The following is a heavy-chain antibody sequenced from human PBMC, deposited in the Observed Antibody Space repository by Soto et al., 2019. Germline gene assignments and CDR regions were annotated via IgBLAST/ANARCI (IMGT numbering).Heavy chain of an antibody. CDR2: INHSGST. V-gene: IGHV4-34*01. Sequence: QVQLQQWGAGLLKPSETLSLTCAVYGGSFSGYYWSWIRQPPGKGLEWIGEINHSGSTNYNPSLKRQVTIEVDTSKTEFPLKVICVPAADTAVYYCARKRFLEWLLFGFDPWGQGTLVTVSS. CDR3: ARKRFLEWLLFGFDP. CDR1: GGSFSGYY. J-gene: IGHJ5*02. D-gene: IGHD3-3*01.